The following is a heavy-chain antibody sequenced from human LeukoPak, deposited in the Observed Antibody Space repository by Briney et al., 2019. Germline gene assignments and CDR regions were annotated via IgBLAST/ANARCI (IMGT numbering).Heavy chain of an antibody. J-gene: IGHJ4*02. CDR1: GGSISSSSYY. Sequence: SETLSLTCTVSGGSISSSSYYWGWIRQPPGKGLEWIGSIYYSGSTYYNPSLKSRVTISVDTSKNQFSLKLSPVTAADTAVYYCARRFYDSSGYQVWGQGTLVTVSS. D-gene: IGHD3-22*01. CDR3: ARRFYDSSGYQV. CDR2: IYYSGST. V-gene: IGHV4-39*07.